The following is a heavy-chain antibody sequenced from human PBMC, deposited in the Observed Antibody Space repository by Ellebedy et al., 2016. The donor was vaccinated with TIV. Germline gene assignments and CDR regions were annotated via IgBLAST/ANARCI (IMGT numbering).Heavy chain of an antibody. J-gene: IGHJ6*02. CDR3: ARRGYSYGYFYYGMDV. CDR1: GFTFSGHW. CDR2: INSDGSST. Sequence: GGSLRLSXAASGFTFSGHWMHWVRQAPGKGLVWVSRINSDGSSTSYADSVKGRFTISRDNAKNTLYLQMNSLRAEDTAVYYCARRGYSYGYFYYGMDVWGQGTTVTVSS. D-gene: IGHD5-18*01. V-gene: IGHV3-74*01.